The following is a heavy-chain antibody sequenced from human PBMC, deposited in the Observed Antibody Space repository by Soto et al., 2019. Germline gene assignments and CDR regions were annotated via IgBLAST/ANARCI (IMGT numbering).Heavy chain of an antibody. Sequence: QVQLVQSGAEVKKPGSSXKVSCKASGGTFSSYTISWVRQAPGQGLEWMGRIIPILGIANYAQKFQGRVTITADKSTSTAYMELSSLRSEDTAVYYCXXDHGGSYGENWFDPWGQGTLVTVSS. J-gene: IGHJ5*02. CDR2: IIPILGIA. V-gene: IGHV1-69*02. CDR1: GGTFSSYT. D-gene: IGHD1-26*01. CDR3: XXDHGGSYGENWFDP.